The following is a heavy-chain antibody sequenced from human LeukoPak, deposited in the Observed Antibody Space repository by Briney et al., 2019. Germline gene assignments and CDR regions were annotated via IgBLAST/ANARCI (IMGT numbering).Heavy chain of an antibody. Sequence: PSETLSLTCAVYGGSFSSYYWGWIRQPPGKGLEWIGEINRGGSTNYNPSLKSRVTISVDTSKNQFSLKLSSVTAADTAVYYCARLGVAANDYWGQGTLVTVSS. V-gene: IGHV4-34*01. D-gene: IGHD2-15*01. CDR1: GGSFSSYY. CDR2: INRGGST. CDR3: ARLGVAANDY. J-gene: IGHJ4*02.